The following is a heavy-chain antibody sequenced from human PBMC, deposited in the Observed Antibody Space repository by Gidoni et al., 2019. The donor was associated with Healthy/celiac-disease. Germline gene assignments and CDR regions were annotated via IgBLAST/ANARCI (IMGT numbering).Heavy chain of an antibody. D-gene: IGHD3-3*01. CDR2: INHSGST. J-gene: IGHJ5*02. V-gene: IGHV4-34*01. Sequence: QVQLQQWGAGLLKPSETLSLTCAVYGGSFSGYYWSWIRQPPGKGLEWIGEINHSGSTNYNPSLKSRVTISVDTSKNQFSLKLSSVTAEDTAVYYCAGGPYYDFWSGYYPWGQGTLVTVSS. CDR3: AGGPYYDFWSGYYP. CDR1: GGSFSGYY.